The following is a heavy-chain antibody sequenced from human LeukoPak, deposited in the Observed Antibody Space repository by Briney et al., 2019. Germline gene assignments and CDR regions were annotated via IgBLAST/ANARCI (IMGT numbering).Heavy chain of an antibody. CDR2: IYYSGST. CDR3: ASTLITMVRGGNWFDP. CDR1: GDSFSSHY. Sequence: SETLSLTCAVSGDSFSSHYWTWIRQPPGKGLEWIGYIYYSGSTNYNPSLKSRVTISVDTSKNQFSLKLSSVTAADTAVYYCASTLITMVRGGNWFDPWGQGTLVTVSS. D-gene: IGHD3-10*01. V-gene: IGHV4-59*11. J-gene: IGHJ5*02.